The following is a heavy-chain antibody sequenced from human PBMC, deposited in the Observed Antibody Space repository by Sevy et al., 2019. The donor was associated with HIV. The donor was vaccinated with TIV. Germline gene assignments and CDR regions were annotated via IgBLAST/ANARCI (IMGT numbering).Heavy chain of an antibody. CDR3: ARGASRIAVAGPDY. D-gene: IGHD6-19*01. CDR1: GFTFSSYA. CDR2: ISYDGSNK. V-gene: IGHV3-30*04. Sequence: GGSLRLSCAASGFTFSSYAMHWVRQAPGKGLEWVAVISYDGSNKYYADTVKGRFTISRDNSKNTLYLQMNSLRAEDTAVYYCARGASRIAVAGPDYWGQGTLVTVSS. J-gene: IGHJ4*02.